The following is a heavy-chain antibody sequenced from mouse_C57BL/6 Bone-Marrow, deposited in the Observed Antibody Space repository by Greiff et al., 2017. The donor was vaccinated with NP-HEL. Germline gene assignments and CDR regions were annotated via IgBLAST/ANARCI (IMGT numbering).Heavy chain of an antibody. V-gene: IGHV1-64*01. CDR3: ARSRIYYDYDDFDY. J-gene: IGHJ2*01. CDR2: IHPNSGST. CDR1: GYTFTSYG. D-gene: IGHD2-4*01. Sequence: QVQLQQSGAELARPGASVKLSCKASGYTFTSYGISWVKQRPGQGLEWIGMIHPNSGSTNYNEKFKSKATLTVDKSSSTAYMQLSSLTSEDSAVYYCARSRIYYDYDDFDYWGQGTTLTVSS.